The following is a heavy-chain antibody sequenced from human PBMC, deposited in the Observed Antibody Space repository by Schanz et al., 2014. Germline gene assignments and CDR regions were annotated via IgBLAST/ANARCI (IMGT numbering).Heavy chain of an antibody. V-gene: IGHV3-48*01. CDR2: ITYNGGTI. D-gene: IGHD2-2*01. Sequence: PGGSLRLSCAASGITFSSHSFNWVRQAPGKGLEWISYITYNGGTIYYADSVKGRFTISRDNAKNSLFLQMNSLRAEDTAVYYCARAGYDADNWFDPWGQGTLVTVSS. CDR1: GITFSSHS. J-gene: IGHJ5*02. CDR3: ARAGYDADNWFDP.